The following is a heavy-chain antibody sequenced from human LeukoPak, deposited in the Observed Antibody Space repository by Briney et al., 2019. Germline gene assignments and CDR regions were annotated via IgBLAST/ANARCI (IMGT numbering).Heavy chain of an antibody. CDR2: IDPSGST. D-gene: IGHD5-18*01. CDR1: GGSFSDYY. CDR3: VRVGYRYVINDWSRTGLGAYPTKYYYHMDV. J-gene: IGHJ6*03. Sequence: PSETLSLTCAVYGGSFSDYYWGWIRQPPGKGLEGIGEIDPSGSTNYSPSLKSRVTISVDTSKNQFSLKLSSVAAADTAVYFCVRVGYRYVINDWSRTGLGAYPTKYYYHMDVWDKGATVTVSS. V-gene: IGHV4-34*01.